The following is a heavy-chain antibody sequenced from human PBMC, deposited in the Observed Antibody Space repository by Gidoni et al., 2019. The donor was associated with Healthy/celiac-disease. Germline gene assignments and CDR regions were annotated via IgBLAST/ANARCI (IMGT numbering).Heavy chain of an antibody. J-gene: IGHJ4*02. V-gene: IGHV1-18*01. CDR1: GSTVTSYG. Sequence: VQLVQSGAEVKKPGASVKVSCQASGSTVTSYGIRWVRQAPVQGLEWMGCISAYHGNTNYAQKLQGRATMTTDTATSTAYMELRGLRSDDTSVYYCARGLGGHRAIDYWGQGTLVTVSS. CDR3: ARGLGGHRAIDY. D-gene: IGHD3-16*01. CDR2: ISAYHGNT.